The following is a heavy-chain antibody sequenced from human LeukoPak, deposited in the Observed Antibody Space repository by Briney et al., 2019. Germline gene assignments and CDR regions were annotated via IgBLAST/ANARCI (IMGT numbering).Heavy chain of an antibody. CDR1: GDTFTSYG. J-gene: IGHJ3*02. Sequence: ASVKGSCKASGDTFTSYGISWVRQAPGQGLEWMGWISAYNGNTNDAQKLQGRVTMTTDTSTSTAYMELRSLRSDDTAVYYCASREEYYYDSSGYPAAFDIWGQGTMVTVSS. V-gene: IGHV1-18*01. CDR3: ASREEYYYDSSGYPAAFDI. D-gene: IGHD3-22*01. CDR2: ISAYNGNT.